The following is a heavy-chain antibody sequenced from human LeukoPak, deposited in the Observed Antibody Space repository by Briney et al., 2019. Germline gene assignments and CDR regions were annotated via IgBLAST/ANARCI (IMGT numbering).Heavy chain of an antibody. CDR1: GGSISIY. D-gene: IGHD4-17*01. J-gene: IGHJ4*02. V-gene: IGHV4-59*12. Sequence: PSETLSLTCTVSGGSISIYWSWIRQPPGKGLEWIAYIYYSGSTNYNPSLKSRVSIAIDTSKNQFSLRLSSVTAADTAVYYCARDGDYAFDYWGQGTLVTVSS. CDR3: ARDGDYAFDY. CDR2: IYYSGST.